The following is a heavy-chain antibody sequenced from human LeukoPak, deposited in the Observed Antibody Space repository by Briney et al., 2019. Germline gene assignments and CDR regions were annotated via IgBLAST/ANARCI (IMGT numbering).Heavy chain of an antibody. CDR1: GYTFTSYG. Sequence: ASVKVSCKASGYTFTSYGISWVRQAPGQGLEWMGWISAYNGNTNYAQKLQSRVTMTTDTSTSTAYMELRSLRSDDTAVYYCARGPPYYGSGSPSGFWGQGTLATVSS. CDR2: ISAYNGNT. D-gene: IGHD3-10*01. CDR3: ARGPPYYGSGSPSGF. J-gene: IGHJ4*02. V-gene: IGHV1-18*01.